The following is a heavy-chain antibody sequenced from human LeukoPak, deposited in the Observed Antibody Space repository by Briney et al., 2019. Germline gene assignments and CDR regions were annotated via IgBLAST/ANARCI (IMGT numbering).Heavy chain of an antibody. CDR1: GGTFSSYA. CDR2: IIPILGIA. J-gene: IGHJ4*02. Sequence: GASVKVSCKASGGTFSSYAISWVRQAPGQGLEWMGRIIPILGIANYAQKFQGRVTITADKSTSTAYMELSSLRSEDTAVYYCAKVVSSSWYLYYFDYWGQGTLVTVSS. CDR3: AKVVSSSWYLYYFDY. D-gene: IGHD6-13*01. V-gene: IGHV1-69*04.